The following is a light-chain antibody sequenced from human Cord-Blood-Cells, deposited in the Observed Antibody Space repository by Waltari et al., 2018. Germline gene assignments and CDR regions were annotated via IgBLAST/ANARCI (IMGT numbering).Light chain of an antibody. J-gene: IGKJ1*01. V-gene: IGKV3-15*01. CDR2: GAS. Sequence: EIVMTQSPATLSVSPGERATLSCRASQSVSSNLAWYQQKPGQAPRLLIYGASTRATGIPARCSGSGSGTEFTLTISSLQSEDFAVYYCQQYNNWTPTFGQGTKVEIK. CDR1: QSVSSN. CDR3: QQYNNWTPT.